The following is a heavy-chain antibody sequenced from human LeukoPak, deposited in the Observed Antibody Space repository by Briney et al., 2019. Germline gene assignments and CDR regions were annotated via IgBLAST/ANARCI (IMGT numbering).Heavy chain of an antibody. D-gene: IGHD2-15*01. CDR2: IHNSGST. V-gene: IGHV4-34*01. CDR3: ARLWSTYCSGGSCPHQPNY. Sequence: SETLSLTCAVYGGSFSGYYWSWIRKPPGKGLEWIGSIHNSGSTYYNPSLKSRVTISVRTSKNQFSLKLSSVTAADTALYYCARLWSTYCSGGSCPHQPNYWGQGTLVTVSS. J-gene: IGHJ4*02. CDR1: GGSFSGYY.